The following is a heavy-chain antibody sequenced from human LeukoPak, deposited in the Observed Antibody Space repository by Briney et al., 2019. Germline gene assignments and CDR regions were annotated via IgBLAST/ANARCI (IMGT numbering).Heavy chain of an antibody. CDR1: GYTFTSYA. D-gene: IGHD3-10*01. J-gene: IGHJ4*02. CDR3: ARVGQGMGDY. Sequence: ASVKVSCKASGYTFTSYAISWVRQAPGQGVEWMGWISADNGNTDYAQRFQGRVTMTTDTSTSTAYMELRSLRSDDTAVYYCARVGQGMGDYWGQGTLVTVSS. V-gene: IGHV1-18*01. CDR2: ISADNGNT.